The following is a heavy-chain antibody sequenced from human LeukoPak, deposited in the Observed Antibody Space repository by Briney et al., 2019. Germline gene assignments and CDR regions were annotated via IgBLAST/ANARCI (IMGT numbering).Heavy chain of an antibody. Sequence: SETLSLTCAFHGESFISYYWSWFRQSPEKGLEWIGEIEHSGGTWYSPSLRSRITISIDTSKNQFSLKLRSVTAADTAVYYCARGQTFVDYCGQGTLVTVSS. J-gene: IGHJ4*02. CDR1: GESFISYY. CDR2: IEHSGGT. V-gene: IGHV4-34*01. CDR3: ARGQTFVDY.